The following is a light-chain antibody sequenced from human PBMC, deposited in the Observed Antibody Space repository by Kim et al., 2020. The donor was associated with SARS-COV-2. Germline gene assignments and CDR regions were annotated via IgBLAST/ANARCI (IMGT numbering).Light chain of an antibody. CDR2: AAS. CDR1: QSISSY. J-gene: IGKJ4*01. CDR3: QQSYSTPLT. V-gene: IGKV1-39*01. Sequence: ASGGDRVTITCQASQSISSYLNWYPQKPGQAPQLLIYAASSLQSGVPSRFSGSGSGTDFTLTISSLQPEDFATYYCQQSYSTPLTFGGGTKVDIK.